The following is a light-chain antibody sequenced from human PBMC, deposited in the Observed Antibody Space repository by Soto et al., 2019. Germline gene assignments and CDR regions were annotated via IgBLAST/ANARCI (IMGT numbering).Light chain of an antibody. CDR2: EVS. CDR3: NSYTTSTTWV. CDR1: SSDVGSSDY. Sequence: QSALTQPASVSGSPGQSITISCTGTSSDVGSSDYVSWYQQHPGKAPKLMIYEVSNRPSGVSNRFSGSKSGNTASLTISGLQAEYEADYYCNSYTTSTTWVFGGGTKLTVL. J-gene: IGLJ3*02. V-gene: IGLV2-14*01.